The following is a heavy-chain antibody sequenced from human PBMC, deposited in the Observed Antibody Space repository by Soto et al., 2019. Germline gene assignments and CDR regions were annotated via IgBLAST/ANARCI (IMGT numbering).Heavy chain of an antibody. V-gene: IGHV3-23*01. D-gene: IGHD3-9*01. CDR1: GFTFSSYA. CDR2: ISGGGGIT. Sequence: EVQLLESGGGLVQPGGSQRLSCAASGFTFSSYAMNWVRQAPGKGLEWVSGISGGGGITYYADSVKGRFTISRDNSKNTLYLQMNSLRAEDTAVYYCAKDMRIWLYYFDYWGQGALVTVSS. J-gene: IGHJ4*02. CDR3: AKDMRIWLYYFDY.